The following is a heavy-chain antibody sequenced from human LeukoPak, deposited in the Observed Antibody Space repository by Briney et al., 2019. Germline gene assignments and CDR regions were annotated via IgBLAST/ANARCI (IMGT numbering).Heavy chain of an antibody. CDR1: GFTFSSYA. Sequence: GGSLRLSCAASGFTFSSYAMRWVRQAPGKGLEWVSAISGSGGSTYYADSVKGRFTISRDNSKNTLYLQMNSLRAEDTAVYYCAKSSDYYGSGSGDYWGQGTLVTVSS. V-gene: IGHV3-23*01. D-gene: IGHD3-10*01. J-gene: IGHJ4*02. CDR2: ISGSGGST. CDR3: AKSSDYYGSGSGDY.